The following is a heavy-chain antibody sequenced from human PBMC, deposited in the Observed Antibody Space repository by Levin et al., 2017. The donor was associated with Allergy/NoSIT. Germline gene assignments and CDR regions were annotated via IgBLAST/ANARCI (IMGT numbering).Heavy chain of an antibody. CDR2: IDPSGGTT. CDR3: ARFCDYSYGSLCH. J-gene: IGHJ4*02. D-gene: IGHD5-18*01. V-gene: IGHV1-46*01. Sequence: ASVKVSCKASGYTFTKRYMHWIRQASGQGLEWMGFIDPSGGTTSYAQYFKGRITMTRDTSTTTVYMELSSLRSDDTGVYYCARFCDYSYGSLCHWGQGTLVTVSS. CDR1: GYTFTKRY.